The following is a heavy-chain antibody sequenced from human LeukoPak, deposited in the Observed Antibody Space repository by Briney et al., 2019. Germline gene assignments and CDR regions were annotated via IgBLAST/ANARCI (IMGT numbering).Heavy chain of an antibody. J-gene: IGHJ4*02. Sequence: SETLSLTCTVSGGSISSYYWSWIRQPPGKGLEWIGYIYYSGSTNYNPSLESRVTISVDTSKNQFSLKLSSVTAADTAVYYCARGSEALSVAGKIDYWGQGTLVTVSS. CDR2: IYYSGST. D-gene: IGHD6-19*01. CDR3: ARGSEALSVAGKIDY. V-gene: IGHV4-59*08. CDR1: GGSISSYY.